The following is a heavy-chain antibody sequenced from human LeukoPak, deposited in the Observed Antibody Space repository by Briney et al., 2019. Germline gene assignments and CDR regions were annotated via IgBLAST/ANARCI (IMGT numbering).Heavy chain of an antibody. V-gene: IGHV3-21*01. CDR2: ISSSSSYI. J-gene: IGHJ2*01. D-gene: IGHD2-2*01. CDR1: AFSVSSKY. Sequence: GGSLRLSCAASAFSVSSKYMSWVRQAPGKGLEWVSSISSSSSYIYYADSVKGRFTISRDNAKNSLYLQMNSLRAEDTAVYYCAGDLGYCSSTSCPYWYFDLWGRGTLVTVSS. CDR3: AGDLGYCSSTSCPYWYFDL.